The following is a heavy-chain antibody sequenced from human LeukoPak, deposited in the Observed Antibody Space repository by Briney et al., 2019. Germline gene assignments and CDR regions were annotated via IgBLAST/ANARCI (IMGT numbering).Heavy chain of an antibody. J-gene: IGHJ4*02. CDR1: GFTFSSYA. D-gene: IGHD3-3*01. V-gene: IGHV3-23*01. Sequence: GGSLRLSCAASGFTFSSYAMSWVRQAPGKGLEWVSAISGSGGSTYYADSVKGRFTIYRDNSKNTLYLQMNSLRAEDTAVYYCAKSVSDFWSGYFDYFDYWGQGTLVTVSS. CDR2: ISGSGGST. CDR3: AKSVSDFWSGYFDYFDY.